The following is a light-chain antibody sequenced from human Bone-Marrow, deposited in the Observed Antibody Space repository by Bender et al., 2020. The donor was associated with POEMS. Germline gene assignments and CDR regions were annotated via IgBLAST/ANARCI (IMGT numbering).Light chain of an antibody. CDR2: SSH. CDR1: SSNIGAHA. CDR3: AAWDDSLSTWV. Sequence: QSVLTQPPSASGTPGQRVTISCSGGSSNIGAHAVNWYQHLPGTAPKLLIYSSHQRPSEVPDRFSGSKSGTSASLSISGLRSEDEADYYCAAWDDSLSTWVFGGGTKLTVL. V-gene: IGLV1-47*02. J-gene: IGLJ3*02.